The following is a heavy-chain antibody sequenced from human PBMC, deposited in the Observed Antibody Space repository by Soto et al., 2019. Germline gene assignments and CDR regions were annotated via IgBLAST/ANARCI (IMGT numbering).Heavy chain of an antibody. D-gene: IGHD3-22*01. J-gene: IGHJ6*03. V-gene: IGHV4-34*01. Sequence: PSETLSLTCAVYGGSFSGYYWSWIRQPPGKGLEWIGEINHSGSTNYNPSLKSRVTISVDTSKNQFSLKLSSVTAADTAVYYCARGVFSSGYYYYYYYYMDVWGKGTTVTVSS. CDR2: INHSGST. CDR3: ARGVFSSGYYYYYYYYMDV. CDR1: GGSFSGYY.